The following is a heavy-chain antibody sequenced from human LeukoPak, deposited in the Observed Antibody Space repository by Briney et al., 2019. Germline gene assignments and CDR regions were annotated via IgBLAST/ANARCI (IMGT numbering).Heavy chain of an antibody. D-gene: IGHD2-2*01. V-gene: IGHV1-69*13. CDR3: ARAPDCSSTSCYPRFDY. CDR2: IIPIFGTA. Sequence: ASVKVSCKASGGTFSSYAISWVRQAPGQGLEWMGGIIPIFGTANYAQKFQGRVTITADESTSTAYMELSSLRSEDTAVYYCARAPDCSSTSCYPRFDYWGQGTLVTVSS. CDR1: GGTFSSYA. J-gene: IGHJ4*02.